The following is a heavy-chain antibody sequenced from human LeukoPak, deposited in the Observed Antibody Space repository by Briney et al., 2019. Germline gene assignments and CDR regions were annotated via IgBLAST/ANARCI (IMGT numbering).Heavy chain of an antibody. Sequence: GGSLRLSCAASGFTFSSYGMHWVRQAPGKGLEWVAVIWYDGSNKYYADSVKGRFTISRDNSKNTLYLQMNSLGAEDTAVYYCARDVLLWFGRGGWFDPWGQGTLVTVSS. CDR3: ARDVLLWFGRGGWFDP. CDR2: IWYDGSNK. J-gene: IGHJ5*02. D-gene: IGHD3-10*01. CDR1: GFTFSSYG. V-gene: IGHV3-33*01.